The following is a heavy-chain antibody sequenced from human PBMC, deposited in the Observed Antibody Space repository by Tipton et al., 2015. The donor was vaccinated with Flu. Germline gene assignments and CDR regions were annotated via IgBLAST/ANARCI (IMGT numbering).Heavy chain of an antibody. CDR1: GGSISGNS. D-gene: IGHD2-15*01. CDR2: VSDSGSI. J-gene: IGHJ4*02. Sequence: TLSLTCTVTGGSISGNSWIRQSPGKGLEWLAYVSDSGSIRYNPPHTSRASIVADTPSGRFTLRLASVTEADTAVYYCAAEASGGSYFAYWGQGILVTVSS. V-gene: IGHV4-59*13. CDR3: AAEASGGSYFAY.